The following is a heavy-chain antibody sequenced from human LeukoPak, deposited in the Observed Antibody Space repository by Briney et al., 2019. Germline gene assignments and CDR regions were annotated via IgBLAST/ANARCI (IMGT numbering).Heavy chain of an antibody. V-gene: IGHV5-51*01. CDR3: ARRYCSSTSCYAFDI. D-gene: IGHD2-2*01. CDR1: GYSFTSYW. Sequence: GESLKISCKGSGYSFTSYWIGWVRQMPGKGLEGMGIIYPGDSDTRYSPSFQGQVTISADKSTSTAYLQWSSLKASDTAMYYCARRYCSSTSCYAFDIWGQGTMVTVSS. CDR2: IYPGDSDT. J-gene: IGHJ3*02.